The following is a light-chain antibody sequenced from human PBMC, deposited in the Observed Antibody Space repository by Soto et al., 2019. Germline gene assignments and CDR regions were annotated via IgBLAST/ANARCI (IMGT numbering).Light chain of an antibody. CDR2: GNS. CDR3: QSYDSSLSGSV. Sequence: QLVLTQPPSVSGAPGQRVTISCTGSSSNIGAGYVHWYQQLPGTAPKLLIYGNSNRPSGVPDRFSGSKSGTSASLAITGLQAEDEADYYCQSYDSSLSGSVFGGGTKVTVL. CDR1: SSNIGAGYV. V-gene: IGLV1-40*01. J-gene: IGLJ3*02.